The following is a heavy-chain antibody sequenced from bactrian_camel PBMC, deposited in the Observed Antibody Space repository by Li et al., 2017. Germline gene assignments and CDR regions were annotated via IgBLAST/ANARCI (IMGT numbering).Heavy chain of an antibody. CDR2: VDSEGKT. V-gene: IGHV3S55*01. CDR1: GLPSSYYT. CDR3: SADWASSSEDCLSRTEFPY. J-gene: IGHJ4*01. Sequence: HVQLVESGGGTVQAGGSLRLSCAVTGLPSSYYTVTWLRQAPGREREGVAAVDSEGKTRYAESVKGRFTISKDNAKNTLYLQMNSLKVEDSGMYYCSADWASSSEDCLSRTEFPYWGQGTQVTVS. D-gene: IGHD5*01.